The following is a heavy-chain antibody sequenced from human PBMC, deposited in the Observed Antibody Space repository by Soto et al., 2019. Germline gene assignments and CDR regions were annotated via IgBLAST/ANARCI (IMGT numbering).Heavy chain of an antibody. Sequence: GGSLRLSCAASGFTFDDYGMSWVRQAPGKGLEWVSGINWNGGSTGYADSVKGRFTISRDNAKNSLYLQMNSLRAEYTALYHCARDRGLELRFGYYYYMDVWGKGTTVTVSS. V-gene: IGHV3-20*01. D-gene: IGHD1-7*01. CDR3: ARDRGLELRFGYYYYMDV. CDR1: GFTFDDYG. J-gene: IGHJ6*03. CDR2: INWNGGST.